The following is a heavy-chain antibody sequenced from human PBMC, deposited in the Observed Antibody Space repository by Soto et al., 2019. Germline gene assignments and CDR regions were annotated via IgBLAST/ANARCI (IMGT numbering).Heavy chain of an antibody. V-gene: IGHV3-23*01. J-gene: IGHJ6*03. Sequence: PGGSLRLSCAASGFTFSSYAMSWVRQAPGKGLEWVSAISGSGGSTYYADSVKGRFTISRDNSKNTLYLQMNSLRAEDTAVYYYANGRRNYYYYYYMDVWGKGTTVNVSS. CDR1: GFTFSSYA. CDR3: ANGRRNYYYYYYMDV. CDR2: ISGSGGST.